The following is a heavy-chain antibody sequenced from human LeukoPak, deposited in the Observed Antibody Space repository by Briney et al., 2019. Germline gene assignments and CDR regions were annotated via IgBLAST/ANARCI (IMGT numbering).Heavy chain of an antibody. J-gene: IGHJ4*02. Sequence: TSETLSLTCTVSGYSISSGYYWGWIRQPPGKGLEWIGSIYHSGSTNYNPSLKSRVTMSVDTSKNQFSLKLSSVTAADTAVYYCARDGRSDSGILWFGESEGYFDYWGQGNLVTVSS. D-gene: IGHD3-10*01. CDR2: IYHSGST. CDR3: ARDGRSDSGILWFGESEGYFDY. CDR1: GYSISSGYY. V-gene: IGHV4-38-2*02.